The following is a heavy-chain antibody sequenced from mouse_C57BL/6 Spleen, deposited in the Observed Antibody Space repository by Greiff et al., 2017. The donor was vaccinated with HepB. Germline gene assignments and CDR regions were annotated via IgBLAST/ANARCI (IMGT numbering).Heavy chain of an antibody. J-gene: IGHJ3*01. CDR3: ARDLAWFAY. CDR1: GYSFTGYF. V-gene: IGHV1-20*01. CDR2: INPYNGDT. Sequence: VTLKESGPELVKPGDSVKISCKASGYSFTGYFMNWVMQSHGKSLEWIGRINPYNGDTFYNQKFKGKATLTVDKSSSTAHMELRSLTSEDSAVYYCARDLAWFAYWGQGTLVTVSA.